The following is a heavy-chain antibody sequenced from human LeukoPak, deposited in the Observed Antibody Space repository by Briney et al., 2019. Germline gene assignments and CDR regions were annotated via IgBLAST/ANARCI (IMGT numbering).Heavy chain of an antibody. J-gene: IGHJ4*02. CDR1: GGSFSGYY. V-gene: IGHV4-34*01. Sequence: PSETLSLTCAVYGGSFSGYYWSWIRQPPGKGLEWIGEINHSGSTNYNPSLKSRVTISVDTSKNQFSLKLSSVTAADTAVYYCATLPRSSSSGDYWGQGTLVTVSS. CDR2: INHSGST. D-gene: IGHD6-6*01. CDR3: ATLPRSSSSGDY.